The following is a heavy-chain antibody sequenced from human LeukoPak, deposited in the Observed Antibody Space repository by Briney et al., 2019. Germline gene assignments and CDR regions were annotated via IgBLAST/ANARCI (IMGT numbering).Heavy chain of an antibody. CDR2: INSDGSST. Sequence: GGSLRLSCAASGFTFSSYWMHWVRQAPGKGLVWVSRINSDGSSTSYADSVKGRFTISRDNSKNTLYLQMNSLRAEDTAVYYCARDRYSSGSNEGFDPWGQGTLVTVSS. CDR3: ARDRYSSGSNEGFDP. CDR1: GFTFSSYW. J-gene: IGHJ5*02. D-gene: IGHD6-19*01. V-gene: IGHV3-74*01.